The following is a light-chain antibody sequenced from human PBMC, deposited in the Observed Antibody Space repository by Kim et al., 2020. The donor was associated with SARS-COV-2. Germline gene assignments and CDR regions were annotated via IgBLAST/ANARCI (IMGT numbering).Light chain of an antibody. Sequence: DIQMTQSPSSLPASVGDRVTITCRASQDISRYLNWYQQKPGKAPKLLIYTASSLQSGVPSRFTGSGSETDFTLTITSLQPEDFATYYCQQTSSAPRTFGQGTKVDIK. J-gene: IGKJ1*01. V-gene: IGKV1-39*01. CDR1: QDISRY. CDR3: QQTSSAPRT. CDR2: TAS.